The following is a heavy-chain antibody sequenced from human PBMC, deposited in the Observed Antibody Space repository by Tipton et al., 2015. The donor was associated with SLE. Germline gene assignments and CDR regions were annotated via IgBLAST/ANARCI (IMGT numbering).Heavy chain of an antibody. CDR2: IHYNGATTT. Sequence: TLSLTCSVSGGSITSYYWSWIRQPPGKGLEWIGFIHYNGATTTNYNPALERRLTISIDRSRNQFSLKLSSVTAADTAVYYCARLGYCTTDICYTGIDLWAQGTLVTVFS. J-gene: IGHJ5*02. CDR3: ARLGYCTTDICYTGIDL. CDR1: GGSITSYY. D-gene: IGHD2-8*01. V-gene: IGHV4-59*08.